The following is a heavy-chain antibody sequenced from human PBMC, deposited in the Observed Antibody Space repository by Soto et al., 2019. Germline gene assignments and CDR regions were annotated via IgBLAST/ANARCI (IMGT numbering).Heavy chain of an antibody. J-gene: IGHJ6*02. D-gene: IGHD3-3*01. CDR2: INPSGGST. CDR3: ARASDPIFGPTQKTNYGMDV. Sequence: ASVKVSCKASGYTFTSYYMHWVRQAPGQGLEWMGIINPSGGSTSCAQKFQGRVTMARDTSTSTVYMELSSLRSEDTAVYYCARASDPIFGPTQKTNYGMDVWGQGTTVTVS. CDR1: GYTFTSYY. V-gene: IGHV1-46*01.